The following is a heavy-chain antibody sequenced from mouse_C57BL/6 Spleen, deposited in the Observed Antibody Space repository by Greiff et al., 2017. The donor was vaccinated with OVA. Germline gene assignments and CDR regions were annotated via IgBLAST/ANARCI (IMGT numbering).Heavy chain of an antibody. CDR1: GYTFTSYW. CDR2: IDPSDSYT. Sequence: VQLQQSGAELVRPGTSVKLSCKASGYTFTSYWMHWVKQRPGQGLEWIGVIDPSDSYTNYNQKFKGKATLTVDTSSSTAYMQLSSLTSEDSAVYYCARPYYGSSQYYFDYWGQGTTLTVSS. CDR3: ARPYYGSSQYYFDY. J-gene: IGHJ2*01. D-gene: IGHD1-1*01. V-gene: IGHV1-59*01.